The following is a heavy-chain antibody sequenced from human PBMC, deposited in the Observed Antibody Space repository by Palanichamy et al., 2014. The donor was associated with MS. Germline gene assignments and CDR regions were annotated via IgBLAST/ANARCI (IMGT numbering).Heavy chain of an antibody. Sequence: EVQLVETGGGLIQPGGSLRLSCAASGFTVSTNYMSWVRQAPGKGLDWVSVIYTGGSTYYADSVKGRFTISRDNSKNTLYLQMNSLRAEDTAVYYCAGVLSSGWPYVWFDPWGQGTLVTVSS. J-gene: IGHJ5*02. D-gene: IGHD6-19*01. CDR1: GFTVSTNY. V-gene: IGHV3-53*02. CDR2: IYTGGST. CDR3: AGVLSSGWPYVWFDP.